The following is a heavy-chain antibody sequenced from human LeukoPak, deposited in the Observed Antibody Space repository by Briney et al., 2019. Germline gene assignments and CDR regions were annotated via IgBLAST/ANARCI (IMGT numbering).Heavy chain of an antibody. Sequence: SETLSLICTVSGGSINSFYWTWIRQPAGKGLEWIGRIYSSGSTNFNPSLKSRVTMSVDTSKNQFSLRLSSVTAADTAAYYCARVSLLHAFDIWGQGTMVTVSS. CDR3: ARVSLLHAFDI. CDR2: IYSSGST. CDR1: GGSINSFY. V-gene: IGHV4-4*07. J-gene: IGHJ3*02. D-gene: IGHD2-15*01.